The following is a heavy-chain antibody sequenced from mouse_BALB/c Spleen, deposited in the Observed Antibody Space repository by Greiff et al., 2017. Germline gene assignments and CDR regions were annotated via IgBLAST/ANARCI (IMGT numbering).Heavy chain of an antibody. J-gene: IGHJ3*01. CDR2: ISSGSSTI. V-gene: IGHV5-17*02. Sequence: EVKVEESGGGLVQPGGSRKPSCAASGFTFSSFGMHWVRQAPEKGLEWVAYISSGSSTIYYADTVKGRFTISRDNPKNTLFLQMTSLRSEDTAMYYCARGGIYDGYYPFAYWGQGTLVTVSA. CDR3: ARGGIYDGYYPFAY. D-gene: IGHD2-3*01. CDR1: GFTFSSFG.